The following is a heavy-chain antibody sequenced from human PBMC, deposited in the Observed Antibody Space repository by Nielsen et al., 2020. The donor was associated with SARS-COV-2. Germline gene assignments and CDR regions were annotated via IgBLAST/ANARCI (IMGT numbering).Heavy chain of an antibody. CDR3: ARDARDPYSGSYYDY. Sequence: GESLKISCAASGFTFSSYSMNWVRQAPGKGLEWVSSISSSSSYIYYADSVKGRFTISRDNAKNSLYLQMNSLRAEDTALYYCARDARDPYSGSYYDYWGQGSLVTVSS. J-gene: IGHJ4*02. CDR2: ISSSSSYI. CDR1: GFTFSSYS. D-gene: IGHD1-26*01. V-gene: IGHV3-21*04.